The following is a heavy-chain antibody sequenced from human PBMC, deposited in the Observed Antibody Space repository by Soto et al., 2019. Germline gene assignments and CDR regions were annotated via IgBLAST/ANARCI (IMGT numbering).Heavy chain of an antibody. CDR1: GGSFSGYF. V-gene: IGHV4-34*01. J-gene: IGHJ3*02. D-gene: IGHD4-17*01. Sequence: QVQLQQWGAGLLKPSETLSLTCAVYGGSFSGYFWSWIRQPPGKGLEWIGEINHSGSTNYNPSLKGRITISVDTSKNQFSLKLSSVTAADMARYYCTRGRELTVPDDLVAFDIWGQGTRVTVSS. CDR2: INHSGST. CDR3: TRGRELTVPDDLVAFDI.